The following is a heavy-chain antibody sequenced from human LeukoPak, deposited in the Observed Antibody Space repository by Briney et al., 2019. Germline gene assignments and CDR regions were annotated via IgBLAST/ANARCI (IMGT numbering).Heavy chain of an antibody. CDR3: ATYRQVLLPFES. V-gene: IGHV3-23*01. J-gene: IGHJ4*02. Sequence: GSLRLSCAASGFTFSTFAMIWVRQPPGKGLEWVSSIFPSGGEIHYADSVRGRFTISRDNSKSILSLQMNSLRAEDTAIYYCATYRQVLLPFESWGQGTLVTVSS. CDR1: GFTFSTFA. D-gene: IGHD5-18*01. CDR2: IFPSGGEI.